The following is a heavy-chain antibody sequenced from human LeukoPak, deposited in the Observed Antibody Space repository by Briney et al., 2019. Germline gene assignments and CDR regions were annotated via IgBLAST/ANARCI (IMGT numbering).Heavy chain of an antibody. CDR3: ARGDSSGWYPRYYFDY. J-gene: IGHJ4*02. D-gene: IGHD6-19*01. CDR2: ISSSSSYI. V-gene: IGHV3-21*01. Sequence: GGSLRLSCAASGFTFSSYNMNWVRQAPGKGLEWVSSISSSSSYIYYADSVKGRFTISRDNAKNSLYLQMNSLRAEDTAVYYCARGDSSGWYPRYYFDYWGQGTLVTVSS. CDR1: GFTFSSYN.